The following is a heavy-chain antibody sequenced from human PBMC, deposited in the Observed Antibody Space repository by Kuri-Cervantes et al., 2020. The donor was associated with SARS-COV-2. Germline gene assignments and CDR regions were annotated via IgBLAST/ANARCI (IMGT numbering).Heavy chain of an antibody. J-gene: IGHJ4*02. CDR1: GFTFSSYG. D-gene: IGHD3-22*01. V-gene: IGHV3-30*18. CDR3: AKDLGGYVGY. CDR2: ISYDGSNK. Sequence: GGSLRLSCAASGFTFSSYGMHWVRQAPGKGLEWVAVISYDGSNKYYADSVKGRFTISRDNSKNTLYLQMNSLRAEDTAVYYCAKDLGGYVGYWGQGTLATVSS.